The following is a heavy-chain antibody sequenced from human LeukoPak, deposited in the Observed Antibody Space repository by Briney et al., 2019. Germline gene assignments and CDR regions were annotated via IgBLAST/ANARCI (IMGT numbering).Heavy chain of an antibody. J-gene: IGHJ5*02. CDR2: MNPNSGNT. CDR3: ARGLSTKRGWFDP. D-gene: IGHD2-8*01. V-gene: IGHV1-8*01. Sequence: PMASVKVSCKASGYTFTSYGINWVRQATGQGLEWMGWMNPNSGNTGYAQKFQGRVTMTRNTSISTAYMELSSLRSEDTAVYYCARGLSTKRGWFDPWGQGTLVTVSS. CDR1: GYTFTSYG.